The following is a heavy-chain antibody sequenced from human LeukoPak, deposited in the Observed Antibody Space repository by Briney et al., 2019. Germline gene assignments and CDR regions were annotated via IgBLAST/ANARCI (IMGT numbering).Heavy chain of an antibody. J-gene: IGHJ4*02. CDR1: GFTFSSYE. CDR2: ISSSGSTR. D-gene: IGHD1-26*01. Sequence: GGSLRLSCAASGFTFSSYEMNWVRQAPGKGLEWVSYISSSGSTRNYADSVKGRFTVSRDNAKNSLYLQMSCLRAEDTAFYYCARQVGPLDYWGQGTLVTVSS. CDR3: ARQVGPLDY. V-gene: IGHV3-48*03.